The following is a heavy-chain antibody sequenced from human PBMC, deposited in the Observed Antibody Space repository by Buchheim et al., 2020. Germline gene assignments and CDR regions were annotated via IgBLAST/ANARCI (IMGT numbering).Heavy chain of an antibody. V-gene: IGHV3-30-3*01. CDR1: GFTFSSYA. CDR2: ISYDGSNK. D-gene: IGHD3-22*01. Sequence: QVQLVESGGGVVQPGRSLRLSCAASGFTFSSYAMHWVRQAPGKGLEWVAVISYDGSNKYYADSVKGRFTISRDNSKNTLYLQMNSRGAEDTAVYYWAGDREGSGSPDYWGQGTL. CDR3: AGDREGSGSPDY. J-gene: IGHJ4*02.